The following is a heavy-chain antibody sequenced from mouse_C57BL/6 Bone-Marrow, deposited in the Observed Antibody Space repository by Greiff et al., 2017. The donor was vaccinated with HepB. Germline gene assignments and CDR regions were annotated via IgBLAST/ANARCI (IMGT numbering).Heavy chain of an antibody. CDR2: INPNNGGT. D-gene: IGHD2-5*01. CDR3: ARTYYSNPFAY. Sequence: VQLQQSGPELVKPGASVKIPCKASGYTFTDYNMDWVKQSHGKSLEWIGDINPNNGGTIYNQKFKGKATLTVDKSSSTAYMELRSLTSEDTAVYYCARTYYSNPFAYWGQGTLVTVSA. CDR1: GYTFTDYN. V-gene: IGHV1-18*01. J-gene: IGHJ3*01.